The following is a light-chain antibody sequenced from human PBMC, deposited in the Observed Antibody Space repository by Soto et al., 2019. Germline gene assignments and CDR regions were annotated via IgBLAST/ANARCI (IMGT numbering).Light chain of an antibody. J-gene: IGKJ3*01. V-gene: IGKV1-39*01. CDR3: QQSYSAPFT. CDR1: QSISNY. CDR2: AAS. Sequence: DIQMTQSPSSLSASVGDRVTITCRASQSISNYLNWYQQKPGKAPNLLISAASNLKSGVPSRFSGSGSGTDFSLTINNLQPEDFAAYYCQQSYSAPFTFGPGTTVYIK.